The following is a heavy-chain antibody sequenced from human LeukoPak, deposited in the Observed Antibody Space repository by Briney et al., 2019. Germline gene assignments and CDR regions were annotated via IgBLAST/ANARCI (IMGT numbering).Heavy chain of an antibody. CDR2: IYYSGST. CDR1: GGSISSGDYY. V-gene: IGHV4-30-4*08. Sequence: PSQTLSLTCTVSGGSISSGDYYWSWIRQPPGKGLEWIGYIYYSGSTYYNPSLKSRVTISVDTSKNQFSLKLSSVTAADTAVYYCARVGHAYCSSTSCYTNWFDPWGQGTLVTVSS. J-gene: IGHJ5*02. D-gene: IGHD2-2*02. CDR3: ARVGHAYCSSTSCYTNWFDP.